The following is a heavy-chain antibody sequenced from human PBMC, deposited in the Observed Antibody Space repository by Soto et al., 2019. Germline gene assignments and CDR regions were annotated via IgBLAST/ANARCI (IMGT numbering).Heavy chain of an antibody. CDR2: ISWNSGSI. CDR3: AIGDSSGWLPFDY. V-gene: IGHV3-9*01. D-gene: IGHD6-19*01. CDR1: GFTFDDYA. J-gene: IGHJ4*02. Sequence: EVQLVESGGGLVQPGRSLRLSCAASGFTFDDYAMHWVRQAPGKGLEWVSGISWNSGSIGYADSVKGRFTISRDNAKNSLYLQMNSLRAEDTALYYCAIGDSSGWLPFDYWGQGTLVTVSS.